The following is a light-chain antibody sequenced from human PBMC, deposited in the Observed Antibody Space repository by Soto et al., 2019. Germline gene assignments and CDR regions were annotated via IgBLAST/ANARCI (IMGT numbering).Light chain of an antibody. V-gene: IGKV3-20*01. Sequence: EILVTQSPGTLSLSPGERATLSCRASQSISSRSFAWYQEKPGQAPRLLIYDGSSRATRIPDRFSGSGSGTDFTLTINRLEPDDYAVYHRQQSHSAPPTFGQAPKV. CDR2: DGS. J-gene: IGKJ1*01. CDR1: QSISSRS. CDR3: QQSHSAPPT.